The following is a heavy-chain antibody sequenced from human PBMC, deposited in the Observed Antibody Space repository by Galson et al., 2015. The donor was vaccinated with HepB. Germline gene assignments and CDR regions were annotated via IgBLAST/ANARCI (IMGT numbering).Heavy chain of an antibody. J-gene: IGHJ4*02. Sequence: SVKVSCKASGYTFTSYGISWVRQAPGQGLEWMGWISAYNGNTNYAQKLQGRVTMTTDTSTSTAYMELRSLRSDDTAVYYCARDRDAYVWGSLPYDYRGQGTLVTVSS. CDR3: ARDRDAYVWGSLPYDY. D-gene: IGHD3-16*01. CDR2: ISAYNGNT. CDR1: GYTFTSYG. V-gene: IGHV1-18*04.